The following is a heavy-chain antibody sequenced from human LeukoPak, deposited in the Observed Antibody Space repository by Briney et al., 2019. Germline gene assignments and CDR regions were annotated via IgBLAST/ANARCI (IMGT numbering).Heavy chain of an antibody. J-gene: IGHJ4*02. V-gene: IGHV1-2*02. D-gene: IGHD2-2*01. CDR2: IHPDRGTT. CDR3: ARRYCSSTSCYYFDY. Sequence: ASVKVSCKASGYTFTGYYMHWVRQAPGQGLGWMGWIHPDRGTTNYAQKFQGRVTMTRDTSITAAYMELSRLRSDDTAVYYCARRYCSSTSCYYFDYWGQGTLVTVSS. CDR1: GYTFTGYY.